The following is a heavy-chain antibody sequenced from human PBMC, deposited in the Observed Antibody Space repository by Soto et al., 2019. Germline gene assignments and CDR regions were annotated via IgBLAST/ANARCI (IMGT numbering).Heavy chain of an antibody. D-gene: IGHD6-19*01. J-gene: IGHJ5*02. CDR3: ARGGEQWLVQDWFDP. V-gene: IGHV1-69*12. CDR1: GGTFSSYA. Sequence: QVQLVQSGAEVKKPGSSVKVSCKASGGTFSSYAISWVRQAPGQGLEWMGGIIPIFGTANYAQKFQGRVTITADESTSTVYMELSSLRSEGTAVYYCARGGEQWLVQDWFDPWGQGTLVTVSS. CDR2: IIPIFGTA.